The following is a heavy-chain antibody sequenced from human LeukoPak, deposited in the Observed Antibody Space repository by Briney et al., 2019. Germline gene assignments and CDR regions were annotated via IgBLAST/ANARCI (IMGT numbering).Heavy chain of an antibody. Sequence: SSETLSLTCAVYGGSFSGYYWSWIRQPLGKGLEWIGEINHSGSTNYNPSLKSRVTISVETSKNQFSLKLSYVTAADTAVYYCARLTLDTAMAPNWFEPWGQGTLVTVSS. J-gene: IGHJ5*02. CDR2: INHSGST. D-gene: IGHD5-18*01. CDR1: GGSFSGYY. V-gene: IGHV4-34*01. CDR3: ARLTLDTAMAPNWFEP.